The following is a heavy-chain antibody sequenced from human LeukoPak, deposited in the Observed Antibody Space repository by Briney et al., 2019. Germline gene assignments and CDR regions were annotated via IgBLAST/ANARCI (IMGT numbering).Heavy chain of an antibody. CDR3: ARVPPQDRTWFDP. CDR2: ISGSGGST. D-gene: IGHD2-15*01. V-gene: IGHV3-23*01. Sequence: GGSLRLSCAASGFTFSSYAMSWVRQAPGKGLEWVSAISGSGGSTYYADSVKGRFTISRDNAKNSLYLQMNSLRADDTAIYYCARVPPQDRTWFDPWGQGTLVTVSS. CDR1: GFTFSSYA. J-gene: IGHJ5*02.